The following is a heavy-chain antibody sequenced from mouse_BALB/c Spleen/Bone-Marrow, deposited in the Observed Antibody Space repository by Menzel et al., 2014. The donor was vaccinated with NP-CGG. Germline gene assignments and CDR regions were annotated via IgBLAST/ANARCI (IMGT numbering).Heavy chain of an antibody. Sequence: VQGVESGPGLVAPSQSLSITCTVSGFSLTNYGLHWVRQPPGKGLEWLGVIWAGGSTNYNLALMSRLTISKDNSKSQVFLKMNSLQTDDTGMYYCASSLQRLRGYYFDFWGQGTTLTVSS. CDR2: IWAGGST. CDR1: GFSLTNYG. V-gene: IGHV2-9*02. J-gene: IGHJ2*01. D-gene: IGHD1-2*01. CDR3: ASSLQRLRGYYFDF.